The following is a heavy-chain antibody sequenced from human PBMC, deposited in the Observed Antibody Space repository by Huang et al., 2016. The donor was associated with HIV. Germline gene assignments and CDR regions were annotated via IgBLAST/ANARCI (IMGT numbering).Heavy chain of an antibody. Sequence: EVQLVESGGDLVRPGRSLRLSCTSSGFIFRDFSMSWFRQAPGKGVEWVGLIRKNTLGGTTQYAASVEGRFSISRDDSNSITYLQMSGLKIEDTAIYYCGRGETADHWGRGTAVTVSA. J-gene: IGHJ4*02. CDR1: GFIFRDFS. V-gene: IGHV3-49*03. CDR2: IRKNTLGGTT. CDR3: GRGETADH.